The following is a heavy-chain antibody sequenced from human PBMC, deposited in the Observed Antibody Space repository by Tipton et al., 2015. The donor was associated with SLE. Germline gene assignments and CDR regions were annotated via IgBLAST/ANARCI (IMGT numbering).Heavy chain of an antibody. D-gene: IGHD3-9*01. CDR2: IYYSGST. Sequence: TLSLTCTVSGGSISSYYWSWIRQPTGKGLEWIGYIYYSGSTNYNHSLKSRVTISVDTSKNQFSLKLSSVTAADTAVYYCALDYDILTGRGNFDYWGQGTLVTVSS. CDR1: GGSISSYY. J-gene: IGHJ4*02. CDR3: ALDYDILTGRGNFDY. V-gene: IGHV4-59*12.